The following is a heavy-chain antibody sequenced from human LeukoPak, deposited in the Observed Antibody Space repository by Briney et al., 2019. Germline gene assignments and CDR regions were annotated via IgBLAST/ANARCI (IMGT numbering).Heavy chain of an antibody. CDR2: ISSSIGTI. V-gene: IGHV3-48*02. J-gene: IGHJ6*02. D-gene: IGHD6-19*01. CDR3: ARDLAGRLWGHDYYYGMDV. CDR1: GFTFGSYS. Sequence: PGGSLRLSCEASGFTFGSYSMNWVRQGPGKGLEWVSYISSSIGTIYYADSVKGRFTISRDNAKNSLYLQMNSLRDADTAVYYCARDLAGRLWGHDYYYGMDVWGQGTTVTVSS.